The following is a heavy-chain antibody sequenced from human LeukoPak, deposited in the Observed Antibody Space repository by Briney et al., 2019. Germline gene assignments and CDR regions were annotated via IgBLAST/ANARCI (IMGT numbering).Heavy chain of an antibody. V-gene: IGHV3-30-3*01. CDR3: ATGDCSGGSCYSGFVAFDI. Sequence: GGSLRLSCAASGFTFSSYWMSWVRQAPGKGLEWVAVISYDGSNKYYADSVKGRFTISRDNSKNTLYLQMNSLRAEDTAVYYCATGDCSGGSCYSGFVAFDIWGQGTMVTVSS. CDR2: ISYDGSNK. CDR1: GFTFSSYW. J-gene: IGHJ3*02. D-gene: IGHD2-15*01.